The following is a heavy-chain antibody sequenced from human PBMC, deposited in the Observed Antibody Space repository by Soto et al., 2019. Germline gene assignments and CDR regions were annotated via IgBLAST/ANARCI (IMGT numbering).Heavy chain of an antibody. D-gene: IGHD5-12*01. Sequence: SETLSLTCTVSGGSISSYYWGWIRQPPGKGLEWIGYIYYSGSSNYNPSLKSRVTISVDTSKNQFSLKVRSVTAADTAVYYCGSLRAGPIPGLDYWGQGTLVTAS. CDR3: GSLRAGPIPGLDY. CDR1: GGSISSYY. J-gene: IGHJ4*02. V-gene: IGHV4-59*01. CDR2: IYYSGSS.